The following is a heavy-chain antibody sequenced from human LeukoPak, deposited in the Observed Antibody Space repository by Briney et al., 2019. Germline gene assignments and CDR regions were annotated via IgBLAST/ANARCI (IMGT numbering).Heavy chain of an antibody. D-gene: IGHD4-11*01. CDR1: GFTFSSYP. CDR2: ISGGGGSA. CDR3: AKDRGMTTVTIFDY. V-gene: IGHV3-23*01. J-gene: IGHJ4*02. Sequence: GGSLRLSCAGSGFTFSSYPMSWVRQAPAKGLQWVSAISGGGGSAYYADSVKGRFTISRDNSKNTLYLQMNSLRAEDTAVYYCAKDRGMTTVTIFDYWGQGTLVTVSS.